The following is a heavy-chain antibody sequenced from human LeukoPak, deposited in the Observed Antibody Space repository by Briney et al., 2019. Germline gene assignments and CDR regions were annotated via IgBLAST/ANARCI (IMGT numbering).Heavy chain of an antibody. CDR1: GFTFSSYS. J-gene: IGHJ4*02. V-gene: IGHV3-21*01. CDR2: ISSSSSYI. Sequence: GGSLRLSCAASGFTFSSYSMNWVRQAPGKGLELVSSISSSSSYIYYADSVKGRFTISRDNAKNSLYLQMNSLRAEDTAVYYCASFPRIAAAGHFDYWGQGTLVTVSS. CDR3: ASFPRIAAAGHFDY. D-gene: IGHD6-13*01.